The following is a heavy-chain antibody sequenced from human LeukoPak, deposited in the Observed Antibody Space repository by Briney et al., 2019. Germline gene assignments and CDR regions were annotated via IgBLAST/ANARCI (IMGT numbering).Heavy chain of an antibody. CDR2: IYSGGST. D-gene: IGHD6-13*01. CDR3: ARGDSSSWPPGNDAFDI. Sequence: GGSLRLSCAASGFTFSDYYMSWVRQAPGKGLEWVSVIYSGGSTYYADSVKGRFTISRDNSKNTLYLQMNSLRAEDTAVYYCARGDSSSWPPGNDAFDIWGQGTMVTVSS. CDR1: GFTFSDYY. J-gene: IGHJ3*02. V-gene: IGHV3-66*01.